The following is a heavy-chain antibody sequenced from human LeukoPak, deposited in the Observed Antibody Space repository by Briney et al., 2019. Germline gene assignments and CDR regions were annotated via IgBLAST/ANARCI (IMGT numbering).Heavy chain of an antibody. CDR3: AREVAVAGPFDY. Sequence: SQTLSLTCAISGDSVSSNSVGWNWIRQSPSRGLEWLGRTYYRPNWYNDYALSVKSRITIDPDTSKDQFSLQLNSVTPEDTAVYYCAREVAVAGPFDYWGQGILVSVSS. CDR1: GDSVSSNSVG. D-gene: IGHD6-19*01. V-gene: IGHV6-1*01. CDR2: TYYRPNWYN. J-gene: IGHJ4*02.